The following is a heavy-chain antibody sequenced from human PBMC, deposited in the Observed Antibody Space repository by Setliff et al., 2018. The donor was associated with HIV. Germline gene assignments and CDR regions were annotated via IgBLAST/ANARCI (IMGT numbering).Heavy chain of an antibody. J-gene: IGHJ4*02. CDR2: IYYTGIT. D-gene: IGHD1-26*01. CDR3: ARGGGSYFDY. CDR1: GGSVTSYL. Sequence: SETLSLTCSISGGSVTSYLWHWFRQPPGKGLEWIGYIYYTGITDNNPSLEGRVTISVDTSKNQVSLKLRSVTAADTAVYWCARGGGSYFDYWGQGTLVTVSS. V-gene: IGHV4-59*02.